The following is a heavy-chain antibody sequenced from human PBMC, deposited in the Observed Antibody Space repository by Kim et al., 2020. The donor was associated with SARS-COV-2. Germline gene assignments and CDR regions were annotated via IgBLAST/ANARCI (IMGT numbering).Heavy chain of an antibody. CDR3: ARDSGSFFFDC. CDR1: GGSISSSSYY. CDR2: IYYSGST. Sequence: SETLSLTCTVSGGSISSSSYYWGWIRQPPGKGLEWIGNIYYSGSTYYNPSLKSRVTISIDTPKNQFSLKMSSVTAADTAVYYCARDSGSFFFDCWGQGT. J-gene: IGHJ4*02. V-gene: IGHV4-39*07. D-gene: IGHD1-26*01.